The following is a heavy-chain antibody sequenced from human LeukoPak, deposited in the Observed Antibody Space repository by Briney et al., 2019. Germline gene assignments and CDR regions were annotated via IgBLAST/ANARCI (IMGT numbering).Heavy chain of an antibody. CDR2: INHSGST. Sequence: SETLSLTCAVYGGSFSSYYWNWIRQPPGKALEWIGEINHSGSTNYNPSLKSRVSISVDASKNQVSLKLTSVTAADTAVYFCARGGWWDIWNRLDPWSQGTMVTVSS. CDR1: GGSFSSYY. CDR3: ARGGWWDIWNRLDP. V-gene: IGHV4-34*01. J-gene: IGHJ5*02. D-gene: IGHD2-15*01.